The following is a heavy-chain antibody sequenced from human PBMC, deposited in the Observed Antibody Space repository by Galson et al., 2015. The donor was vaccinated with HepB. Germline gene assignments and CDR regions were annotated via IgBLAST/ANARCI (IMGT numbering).Heavy chain of an antibody. D-gene: IGHD2-2*01. CDR1: GGSISSGDYY. Sequence: TLSLTCTVSGGSISSGDYYWSWIRQPPGKGLEWIGYIYYSGSTYFNPSLKSRVTISVDTSKNQFSLKLSSVTAADTAVYYCASDGVVPYCTGTSCAVYWGQGTLVTVSS. J-gene: IGHJ4*02. CDR3: ASDGVVPYCTGTSCAVY. V-gene: IGHV4-30-4*01. CDR2: IYYSGST.